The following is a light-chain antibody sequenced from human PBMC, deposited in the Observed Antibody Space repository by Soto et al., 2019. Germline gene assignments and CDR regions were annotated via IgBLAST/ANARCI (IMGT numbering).Light chain of an antibody. CDR2: DAS. Sequence: EIVLTQSPATLSLSPGERATLSCRASQSVSSYLAWYQQKPGQAPRLLIYDASNRATGIPARFSGSGSVTDFTLTISSLEPEDFAVYYCQQRETFGPGTKVDIK. V-gene: IGKV3-11*01. CDR3: QQRET. J-gene: IGKJ3*01. CDR1: QSVSSY.